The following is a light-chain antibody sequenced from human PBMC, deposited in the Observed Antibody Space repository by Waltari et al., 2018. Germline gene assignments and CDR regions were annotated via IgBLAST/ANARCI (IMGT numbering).Light chain of an antibody. Sequence: DIKMTQSPSSLSAPVGDRVTITCRASQSITHYLNWYQQKPGGPPKLLSYAASTLQSGVPARFSRSGSGTDFTLTVNSLQPEDFAIYYCQQSYSSPFTFGQGTRVEI. J-gene: IGKJ2*01. CDR3: QQSYSSPFT. CDR1: QSITHY. CDR2: AAS. V-gene: IGKV1-39*01.